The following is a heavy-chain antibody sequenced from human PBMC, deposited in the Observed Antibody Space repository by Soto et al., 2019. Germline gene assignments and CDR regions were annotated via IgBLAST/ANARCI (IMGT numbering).Heavy chain of an antibody. D-gene: IGHD3-22*01. CDR2: IFPSGTT. J-gene: IGHJ5*02. CDR3: ARALYYYDTSGYPNWFDP. CDR1: GGSLSGATYS. V-gene: IGHV4-30-2*01. Sequence: LSLTCGVSGGSLSGATYSWNWIRQPPGKGLEWIGYIFPSGTTYYNPSLKSRVTISIDVSKNQFSLSLRSLTAADTAVYYCARALYYYDTSGYPNWFDPWGQGTLVTVSS.